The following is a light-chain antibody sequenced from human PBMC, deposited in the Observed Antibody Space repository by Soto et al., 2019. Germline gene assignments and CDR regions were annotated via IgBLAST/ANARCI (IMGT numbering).Light chain of an antibody. V-gene: IGLV1-44*01. Sequence: QLVLTQPPSASGTPGQRVTISCSGSSSNIGSNAVNWYQQLPGAAPKLLIYSNDQRPSGVPDRFSGSKSGTSASLAISGLQFEDEADYSCATWDDRLNGLVFGGGTQLTVL. J-gene: IGLJ2*01. CDR2: SND. CDR3: ATWDDRLNGLV. CDR1: SSNIGSNA.